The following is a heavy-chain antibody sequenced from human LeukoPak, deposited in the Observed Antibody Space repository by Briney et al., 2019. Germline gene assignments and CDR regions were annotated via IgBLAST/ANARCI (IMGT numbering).Heavy chain of an antibody. CDR1: GFSLSDYQ. V-gene: IGHV3-11*01. Sequence: GGSLRLSCAASGFSLSDYQMSWVRQAPGKGLEWISYITASGRSTNYADSVKGRFTISRDNAKNSVVNSLRAEDTAVYYCTRERRGSYYTFESWGQGTLVSVSS. CDR3: TRERRGSYYTFES. CDR2: ITASGRST. D-gene: IGHD3-16*01. J-gene: IGHJ4*02.